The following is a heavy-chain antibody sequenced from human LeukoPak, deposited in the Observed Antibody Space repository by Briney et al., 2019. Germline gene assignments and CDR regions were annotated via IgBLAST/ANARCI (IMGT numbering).Heavy chain of an antibody. D-gene: IGHD3-10*01. CDR3: TTDLFWTYYYGSGSHIEEYY. J-gene: IGHJ4*02. Sequence: PGGSLRLSCAASGFTFSSYGMHWVRQAPGKGLEWVAVISYDGSNKYYADSVKGRFTISRDNSKNTLYLQMNSLKTEDTAVYYCTTDLFWTYYYGSGSHIEEYYWGQGTLVTVSS. CDR1: GFTFSSYG. CDR2: ISYDGSNK. V-gene: IGHV3-30*03.